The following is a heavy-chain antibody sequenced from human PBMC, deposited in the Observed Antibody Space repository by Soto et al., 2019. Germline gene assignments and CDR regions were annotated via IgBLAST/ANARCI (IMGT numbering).Heavy chain of an antibody. J-gene: IGHJ3*02. D-gene: IGHD6-6*01. CDR3: ASPRLDDAFDI. CDR2: IIPILGIA. Sequence: VKVSCKASGGTFSSYTISWGRQAPGQGLEWMGRIIPILGIANYAQKFQGRVTITADKSTSTAYMELSSLRSEDTAVYYCASPRLDDAFDIWGQGTMVTVSS. V-gene: IGHV1-69*02. CDR1: GGTFSSYT.